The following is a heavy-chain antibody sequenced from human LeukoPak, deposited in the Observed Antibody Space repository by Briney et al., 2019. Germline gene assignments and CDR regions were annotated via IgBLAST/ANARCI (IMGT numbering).Heavy chain of an antibody. V-gene: IGHV3-72*01. CDR2: TTNKANSYTT. Sequence: GGSLRLSCAASGITISDQFMGWVRQAPGKGLEWVGRTTNKANSYTTEYAASVKGRFTISRDESKNSLFLQMNSLKTEDTAVYYCARRTWGYFDYWGQGTLVTVSS. CDR1: GITISDQF. J-gene: IGHJ4*02. CDR3: ARRTWGYFDY. D-gene: IGHD7-27*01.